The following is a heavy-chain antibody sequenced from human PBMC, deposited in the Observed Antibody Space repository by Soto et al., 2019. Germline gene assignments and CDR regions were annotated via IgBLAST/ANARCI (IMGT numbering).Heavy chain of an antibody. J-gene: IGHJ6*02. D-gene: IGHD6-13*01. CDR3: ARLIVLAAAGTETYGMDV. CDR1: GGSSSSSGYY. V-gene: IGHV4-39*01. CDR2: IYYSGST. Sequence: SETLSLTCTVSGGSSSSSGYYWGWIRRPPGKGLEWIGSIYYSGSTYYNPSLKSRVTISVDTSKNQFSLKLSSVTAADTAVYYCARLIVLAAAGTETYGMDVWGQGTTVTAP.